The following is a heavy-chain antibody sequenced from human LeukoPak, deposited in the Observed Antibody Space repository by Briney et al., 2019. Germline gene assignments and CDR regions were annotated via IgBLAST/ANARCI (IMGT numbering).Heavy chain of an antibody. CDR2: INPNSGGT. V-gene: IGHV1-2*02. J-gene: IGHJ4*02. D-gene: IGHD3-10*01. CDR1: GGTFSSYA. Sequence: ASVKVSCKASGGTFSSYAISWVRQAPGQGLEWMGWINPNSGGTNYAQKFQGRVTMTRDTSISTAYMEPSRLRSDGTAVYYCARGSGSYYTAVDYWGQGTLVTVSS. CDR3: ARGSGSYYTAVDY.